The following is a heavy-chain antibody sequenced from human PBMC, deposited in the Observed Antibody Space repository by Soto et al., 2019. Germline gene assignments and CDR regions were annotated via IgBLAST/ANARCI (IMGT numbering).Heavy chain of an antibody. V-gene: IGHV3-11*01. CDR2: ISSSGSTI. D-gene: IGHD3-3*01. CDR3: ARGDYDFWSGYLGDYYYGMDV. J-gene: IGHJ6*02. Sequence: GGSLRLSCAASGFTFSDYYMSWIRQAPGKGLEWVSYISSSGSTIYYADSVKGRFTISRDNAKNSLYLQMNSLRAEDTAVYYCARGDYDFWSGYLGDYYYGMDVWGQGTTVTDSS. CDR1: GFTFSDYY.